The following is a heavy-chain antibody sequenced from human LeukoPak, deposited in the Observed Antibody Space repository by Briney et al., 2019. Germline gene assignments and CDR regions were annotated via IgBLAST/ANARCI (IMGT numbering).Heavy chain of an antibody. Sequence: HPGGSLRLSCAASGFTFSSYAMSWVRQAPGKGLEWVSYISSSGSTIYYADSVKGRFTISRDNAKNSLYLQMNSLRAEDTAVYYCARVGWFGEPAFGYWGQGTLVTVSS. J-gene: IGHJ4*02. CDR3: ARVGWFGEPAFGY. CDR1: GFTFSSYA. V-gene: IGHV3-48*04. CDR2: ISSSGSTI. D-gene: IGHD3-10*01.